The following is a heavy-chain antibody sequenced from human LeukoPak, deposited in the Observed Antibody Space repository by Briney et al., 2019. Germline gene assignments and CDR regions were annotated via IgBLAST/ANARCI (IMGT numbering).Heavy chain of an antibody. D-gene: IGHD2/OR15-2a*01. Sequence: SETLSLTCTVSGGSISSYYWSWIRQPPGKGLEWIGYIYYSGSTNYNPSLKSRVTILVDTSKNQFSLSLSSVTAADTAVYYCARDRIGYFDYWGQGTLVTVSS. J-gene: IGHJ4*02. V-gene: IGHV4-59*01. CDR3: ARDRIGYFDY. CDR1: GGSISSYY. CDR2: IYYSGST.